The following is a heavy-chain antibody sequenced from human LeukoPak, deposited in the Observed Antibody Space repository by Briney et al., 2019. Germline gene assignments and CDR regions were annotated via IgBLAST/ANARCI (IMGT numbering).Heavy chain of an antibody. D-gene: IGHD1-1*01. CDR3: ASSTTGTTGDAFDI. J-gene: IGHJ3*02. CDR2: MNPNSGNT. CDR1: GYTFTSYD. Sequence: ASVKVSCKASGYTFTSYDINWVRQATGQGREWMGWMNPNSGNTGYAQKFQGRVTITRNTSISTAYMELSSLRSEDTAVYYCASSTTGTTGDAFDIWGQGTMVTVSS. V-gene: IGHV1-8*03.